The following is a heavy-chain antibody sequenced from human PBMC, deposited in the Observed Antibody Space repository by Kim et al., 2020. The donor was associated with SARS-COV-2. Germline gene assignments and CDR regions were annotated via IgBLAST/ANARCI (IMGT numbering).Heavy chain of an antibody. CDR1: GGSISSSSYY. V-gene: IGHV4-39*01. J-gene: IGHJ4*02. CDR3: ARRHIVATSLVDY. Sequence: SETLSLTCTVSGGSISSSSYYWGWIRQPPGKGLEWIGSIYYSGSTYYNPSLKSRVTISVDTSKNQFSLKLSSVTAADTAVYYCARRHIVATSLVDYWGQGTLVTVSS. D-gene: IGHD5-12*01. CDR2: IYYSGST.